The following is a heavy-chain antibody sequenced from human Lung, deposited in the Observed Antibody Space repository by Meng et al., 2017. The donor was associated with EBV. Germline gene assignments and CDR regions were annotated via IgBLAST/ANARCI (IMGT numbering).Heavy chain of an antibody. CDR3: AHLIATRPFDY. Sequence: QITLKESGPPLVNTTQTLTLTCTFSGFSLNTRAVGVGWIRQPPGKALEWLAVIYWDEDKRYSPSLRSRLTITKDTSKNHVVLTMTNMAPVDTATYFCAHLIATRPFDYWGQGTLVTVSS. D-gene: IGHD6-6*01. CDR2: IYWDEDK. J-gene: IGHJ4*02. CDR1: GFSLNTRAVG. V-gene: IGHV2-5*02.